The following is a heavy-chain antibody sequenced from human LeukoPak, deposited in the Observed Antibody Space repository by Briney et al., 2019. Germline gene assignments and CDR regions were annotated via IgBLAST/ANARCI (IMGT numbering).Heavy chain of an antibody. J-gene: IGHJ4*02. CDR3: AKYSGSYYYPPNWDS. CDR2: TSSDLSVK. Sequence: GGSLRLSCAASGFTFRNYVIHWVRQAPGKGLEWVAVTSSDLSVKLYADSVKGRFTLSRDYPKNTLYLQMNSLRAEDTAVYSCAKYSGSYYYPPNWDSWGQGTLVTVSS. V-gene: IGHV3-30-3*01. D-gene: IGHD1-26*01. CDR1: GFTFRNYV.